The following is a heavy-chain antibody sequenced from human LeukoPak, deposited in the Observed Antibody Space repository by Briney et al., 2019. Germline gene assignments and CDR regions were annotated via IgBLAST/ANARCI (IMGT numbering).Heavy chain of an antibody. V-gene: IGHV3-66*01. J-gene: IGHJ6*02. CDR1: GXTVSSNY. Sequence: PGGSLRLSCAASGXTVSSNYMSWVRQAPGKGLEWVSVIYSGGSTYYADSVKGRFTISRDNSKNTLYLQMNSLRAEDTAVYYCARGSYEYYYYGMDVWGQGTTVTVSS. CDR2: IYSGGST. CDR3: ARGSYEYYYYGMDV. D-gene: IGHD3-3*01.